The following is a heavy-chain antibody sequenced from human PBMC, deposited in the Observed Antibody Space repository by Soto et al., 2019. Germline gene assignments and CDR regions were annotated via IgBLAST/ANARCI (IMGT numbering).Heavy chain of an antibody. V-gene: IGHV1-18*01. Sequence: QVQLVQSGAEVKKPGASVKVSCKASGYTFTSYGISWVRQAPGQGLEWMGWISAYSGNTNYAQKNQGRVTMTTDTSTTTAYMELRSLRSDDTAVYYCARDSTSSRQREAGDYWGQGTLVTVSS. CDR2: ISAYSGNT. CDR3: ARDSTSSRQREAGDY. CDR1: GYTFTSYG. D-gene: IGHD2-2*01. J-gene: IGHJ4*02.